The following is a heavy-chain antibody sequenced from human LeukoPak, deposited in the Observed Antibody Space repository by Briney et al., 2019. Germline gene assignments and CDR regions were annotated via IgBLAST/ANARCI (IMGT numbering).Heavy chain of an antibody. D-gene: IGHD3-16*01. CDR2: INHSGST. J-gene: IGHJ6*04. Sequence: PSETLSLTCAVYGGSFSGYYWSWIRQPPGKGLEWIGEINHSGSTNYNPSLKSRVTISVDTSKNQFSLKLSSVTAADTAVYYCARGYTPSGDYYYGMDVWGKGTTVTVSS. CDR3: ARGYTPSGDYYYGMDV. CDR1: GGSFSGYY. V-gene: IGHV4-34*01.